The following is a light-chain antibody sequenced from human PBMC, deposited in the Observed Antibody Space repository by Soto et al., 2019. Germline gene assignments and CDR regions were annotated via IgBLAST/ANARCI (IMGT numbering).Light chain of an antibody. CDR2: VVT. CDR1: SSHVGVYCS. V-gene: IGLV2-14*01. CDR3: SSYTSGSSHYV. Sequence: QSVLPQPASVSESPRQSITISCTGTSSHVGVYCSVSWYQHHPGKVPCLLIYVVTNRPSGVSNRFSGSKSGTTASLTISGLQAEDEADYHCSSYTSGSSHYVFGTGTKVTVL. J-gene: IGLJ1*01.